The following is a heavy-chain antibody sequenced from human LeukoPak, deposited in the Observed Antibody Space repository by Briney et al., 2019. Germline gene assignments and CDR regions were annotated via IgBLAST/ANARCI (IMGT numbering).Heavy chain of an antibody. CDR3: ARVRDCSSTSCSRYSYYYYYYMDV. CDR1: GGSFSGYY. Sequence: SETLSLTCAVYGGSFSGYYWSWIRQPPGKGLEWAGEMNHRGSTNYSPSLKSRVTISVDTSKNQFSLKLSSVPAADTAVYYCARVRDCSSTSCSRYSYYYYYYMDVWGKGTTVTVSS. CDR2: MNHRGST. V-gene: IGHV4-34*01. D-gene: IGHD2-2*01. J-gene: IGHJ6*03.